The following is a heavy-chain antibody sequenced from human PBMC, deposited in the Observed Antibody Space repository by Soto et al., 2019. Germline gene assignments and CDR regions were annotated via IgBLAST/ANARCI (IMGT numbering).Heavy chain of an antibody. Sequence: PSDTLSLTCTVSGVSISSSSYYWGWIRQPPGKLLEWIGSIYYSGSTYYNPSLKSRVTISVDTSKNQFSLKLSSVTAADTAAYYCARQPDIVLMVYASYGMDVWGQGTTVTVSS. CDR3: ARQPDIVLMVYASYGMDV. J-gene: IGHJ6*02. V-gene: IGHV4-39*01. CDR2: IYYSGST. D-gene: IGHD2-8*01. CDR1: GVSISSSSYY.